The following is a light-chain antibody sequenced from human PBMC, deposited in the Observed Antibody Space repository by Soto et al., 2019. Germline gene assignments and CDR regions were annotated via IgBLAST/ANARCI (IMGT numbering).Light chain of an antibody. V-gene: IGKV2-28*01. CDR2: LGS. CDR3: MQALQTPYT. CDR1: QSLLHSNGFNY. J-gene: IGKJ2*01. Sequence: IVMTQSPLSLPVTPGEPASISCRSSQSLLHSNGFNYSDWYLQKPGQSPQLLIYLGSNRASGVPDRFSGSGSGTDFTLTISRVEAEDVGVYYCMQALQTPYTFGQGTKLEMK.